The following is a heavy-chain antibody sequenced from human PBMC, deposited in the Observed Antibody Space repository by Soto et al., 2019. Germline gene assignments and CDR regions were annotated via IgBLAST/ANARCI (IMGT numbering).Heavy chain of an antibody. D-gene: IGHD5-12*01. CDR1: GGSISSSSYY. Sequence: PSETLSLTCTVSGGSISSSSYYWGWIRQPPGKGLEWIGSIYYSGSTYYNPSLKSRVTISVDTSKNQFSLKLSSVTAADTAVYYCARRRYSGYVVSAYNWFDPWGQGTLVTVS. J-gene: IGHJ5*02. V-gene: IGHV4-39*01. CDR3: ARRRYSGYVVSAYNWFDP. CDR2: IYYSGST.